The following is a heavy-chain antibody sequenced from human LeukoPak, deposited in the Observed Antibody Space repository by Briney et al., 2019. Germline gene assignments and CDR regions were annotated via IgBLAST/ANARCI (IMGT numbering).Heavy chain of an antibody. V-gene: IGHV4-59*08. CDR2: VYYSGST. Sequence: PSETLSLTCTVSGDSISNYFWGWIRQPPGKDLRWIGYVYYSGSTNFNPSLKSRVTMSLNTSKNQFSLKLRSVTAADTAVYYCARGEDDYGEYYFDYWGQGTLVTVSS. J-gene: IGHJ4*02. CDR3: ARGEDDYGEYYFDY. CDR1: GDSISNYF. D-gene: IGHD4-17*01.